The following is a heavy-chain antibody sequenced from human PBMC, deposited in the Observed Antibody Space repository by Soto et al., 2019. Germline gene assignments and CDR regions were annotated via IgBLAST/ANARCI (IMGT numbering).Heavy chain of an antibody. V-gene: IGHV3-15*01. CDR2: IKSKTDGGTT. CDR1: GFTFSNAW. Sequence: LRLSCAASGFTFSNAWMSWVRQAPGKGLEWVGRIKSKTDGGTTDYAAPVKGRFTISRDDSKNTLYLQMNSLKTEDTAVYYCTTDPLRGYDIATGYYIYFDYWGQGTLVTVSS. J-gene: IGHJ4*02. D-gene: IGHD3-9*01. CDR3: TTDPLRGYDIATGYYIYFDY.